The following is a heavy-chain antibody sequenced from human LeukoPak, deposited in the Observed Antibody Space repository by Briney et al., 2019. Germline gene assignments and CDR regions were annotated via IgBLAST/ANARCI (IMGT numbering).Heavy chain of an antibody. CDR1: GGSFSGYY. V-gene: IGHV4-34*01. J-gene: IGHJ4*02. CDR3: GGGGGGSEYLGYCSSTSCREFDY. D-gene: IGHD2-2*01. CDR2: INHSGST. Sequence: SETLSLTCAVYGGSFSGYYWSWIRQPPGKGLEWIGEINHSGSTNYNPSLKSRVTISVDTSKNQFSLKLSSVTAADTAVYYCGGGGGGSEYLGYCSSTSCREFDYWGQGTLVTVSS.